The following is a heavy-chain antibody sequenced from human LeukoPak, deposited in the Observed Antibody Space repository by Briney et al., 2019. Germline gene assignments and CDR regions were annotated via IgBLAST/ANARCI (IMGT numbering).Heavy chain of an antibody. D-gene: IGHD5-18*01. CDR2: ISSNGGST. Sequence: GGSLRLSCAASGFTFSSHVMHWVRQAPGKGLEYVSAISSNGGSTYYANSVKGRFTISRDNSKNTLYLQMGSLRAEDMAVYYCARRGYNYGYDYWGQGTLVTVSS. CDR1: GFTFSSHV. V-gene: IGHV3-64*01. CDR3: ARRGYNYGYDY. J-gene: IGHJ4*02.